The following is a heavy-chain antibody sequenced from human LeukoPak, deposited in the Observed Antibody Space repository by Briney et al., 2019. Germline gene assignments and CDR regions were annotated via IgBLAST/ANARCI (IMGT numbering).Heavy chain of an antibody. V-gene: IGHV4-39*01. CDR2: IYYSGST. J-gene: IGHJ5*02. D-gene: IGHD2-15*01. CDR3: ARRVVGAHRWFDP. CDR1: GGSISSSSYY. Sequence: SETLSLTCTVSGGSISSSSYYWGWIRQPPGKGLEWIGSIYYSGSTYYNPSLKSRVTISVDTSKNQFSLKLSSVTAADTAVYYCARRVVGAHRWFDPWGQGTLVTVSS.